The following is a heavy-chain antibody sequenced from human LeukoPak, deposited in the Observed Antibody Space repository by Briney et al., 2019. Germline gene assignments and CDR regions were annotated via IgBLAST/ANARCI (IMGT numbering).Heavy chain of an antibody. V-gene: IGHV3-23*01. CDR3: AKDLPPYYYDSRTSDAFDI. CDR2: ISGSGGST. J-gene: IGHJ3*02. CDR1: GFTFSSYA. Sequence: GGSLRLSCAASGFTFSSYAMSWVRQAPGKGLEWVSAISGSGGSTYYADSVKGRFTISRDNSKNTLYLQMNSLRAKDTAVYYCAKDLPPYYYDSRTSDAFDIWGQGTMVTVSS. D-gene: IGHD3-22*01.